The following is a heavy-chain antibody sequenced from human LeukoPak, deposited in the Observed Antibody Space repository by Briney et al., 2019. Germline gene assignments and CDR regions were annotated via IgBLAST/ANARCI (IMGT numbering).Heavy chain of an antibody. CDR2: MNPNSGNT. V-gene: IGHV1-8*01. J-gene: IGHJ4*02. Sequence: ASVKVSCKASGYTFTSYDINWARQATGQGLEWMGWMNPNSGNTGYAQKFQGRVTMTRNTSISTAYMELSSLRSEDTAVYYCARITIFGVVPEYYFDYWGQGTLVTVSS. CDR3: ARITIFGVVPEYYFDY. CDR1: GYTFTSYD. D-gene: IGHD3-3*01.